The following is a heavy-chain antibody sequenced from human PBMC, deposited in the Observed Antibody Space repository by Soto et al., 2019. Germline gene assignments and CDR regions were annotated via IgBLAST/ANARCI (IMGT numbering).Heavy chain of an antibody. Sequence: ASVKVSCKASGYTFTSYDINWVRQATGQGLERMGWMNPNSGNTGYAQKFQGRVTMTRNTSISTAYMELSSLRSEDTAVYYCARGLDIVATAPEVGTSYYYMDVWGKGTTVTVYS. D-gene: IGHD5-12*01. V-gene: IGHV1-8*01. CDR2: MNPNSGNT. CDR1: GYTFTSYD. CDR3: ARGLDIVATAPEVGTSYYYMDV. J-gene: IGHJ6*03.